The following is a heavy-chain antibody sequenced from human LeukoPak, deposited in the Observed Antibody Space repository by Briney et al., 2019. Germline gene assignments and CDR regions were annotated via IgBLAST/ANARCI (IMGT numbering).Heavy chain of an antibody. V-gene: IGHV3-48*03. CDR2: ISSSGSNI. D-gene: IGHD6-13*01. J-gene: IGHJ3*02. Sequence: GGSLRLSCAASGFTFSSYEMNWVSQAPGKGLEWVSYISSSGSNIYYADSVKDRFTLSRNNVKSSLYLQINSLRAEDTAVYYCSRGPGYSSSWYSFGAFDIWGQGTIVTVSS. CDR3: SRGPGYSSSWYSFGAFDI. CDR1: GFTFSSYE.